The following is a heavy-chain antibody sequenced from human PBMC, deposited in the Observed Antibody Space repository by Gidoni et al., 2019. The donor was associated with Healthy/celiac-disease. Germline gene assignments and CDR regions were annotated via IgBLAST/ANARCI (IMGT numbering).Heavy chain of an antibody. D-gene: IGHD6-13*01. Sequence: EVQLVESGGVVVQPGGSLRLSCAASGFTFDDYTMHWVRQAPGKGLEWVSLISWDGGSTYYADSVKGRFTISRDNSKNSLYLQMNSLRTEDTALYYCAKDRLPGYSSSWYGGFDYWGQGTLVTVSS. CDR3: AKDRLPGYSSSWYGGFDY. V-gene: IGHV3-43*01. CDR2: ISWDGGST. CDR1: GFTFDDYT. J-gene: IGHJ4*02.